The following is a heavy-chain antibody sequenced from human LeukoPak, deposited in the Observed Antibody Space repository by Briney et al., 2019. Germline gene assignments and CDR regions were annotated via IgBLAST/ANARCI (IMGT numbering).Heavy chain of an antibody. V-gene: IGHV4-34*01. J-gene: IGHJ4*02. CDR2: INHSGST. CDR3: ARSDIWGSYRFLDY. CDR1: GGSFSGYY. Sequence: PSETLSLTCAVYGGSFSGYYWSWLRQPPGKGLEWIGEINHSGSTNYNPSLKSRVTISVDTSKNQFSLKLSSVTAADTAVYYCARSDIWGSYRFLDYWGQGALVTVSS. D-gene: IGHD3-16*02.